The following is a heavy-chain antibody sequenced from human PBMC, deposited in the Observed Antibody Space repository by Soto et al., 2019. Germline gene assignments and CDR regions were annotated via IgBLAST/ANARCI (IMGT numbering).Heavy chain of an antibody. CDR2: INPDAGAT. CDR3: ARGDIVLVPASEGNWFDP. J-gene: IGHJ5*02. CDR1: AYSFTTYH. Sequence: QVQLVQSGAEVKKPGASVTLSCKASAYSFTTYHIHWVRQAPGQGLEWMGLINPDAGATNYAQRFQGRLRLTRDTPTSTVYLELRSLRFDDTAVYYCARGDIVLVPASEGNWFDPWGQGTLVTVSS. V-gene: IGHV1-46*01. D-gene: IGHD2-2*01.